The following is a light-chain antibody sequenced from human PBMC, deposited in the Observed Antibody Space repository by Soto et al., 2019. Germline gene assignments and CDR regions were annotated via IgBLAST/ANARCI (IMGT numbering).Light chain of an antibody. CDR1: QSIGNN. V-gene: IGKV3-15*01. CDR3: LHSKDWPRWT. J-gene: IGKJ1*01. CDR2: GAS. Sequence: EIVMTQSPATLSVSPGARYTLSCMASQSIGNNLAWYQQQPGQAPSLLIYGASTTASDIPARFSGSGSGTEFTLTISSLQSEDFAVYYCLHSKDWPRWTFGPGTQVDIK.